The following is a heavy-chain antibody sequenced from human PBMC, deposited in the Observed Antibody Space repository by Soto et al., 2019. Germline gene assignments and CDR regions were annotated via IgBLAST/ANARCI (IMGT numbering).Heavy chain of an antibody. Sequence: PSETLSLTCAVYGGSFSGFYWSWIRQPPGKGLEWIGEINHSGSTNYNPPLKSRVTISVDTSKSQFSLNLSSVTAADTAVYYCARSQTTVTSYDYWGQGTLVTVSS. D-gene: IGHD4-17*01. CDR1: GGSFSGFY. V-gene: IGHV4-34*01. J-gene: IGHJ4*02. CDR3: ARSQTTVTSYDY. CDR2: INHSGST.